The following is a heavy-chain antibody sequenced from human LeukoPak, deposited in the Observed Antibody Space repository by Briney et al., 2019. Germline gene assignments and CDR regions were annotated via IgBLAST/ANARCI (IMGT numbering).Heavy chain of an antibody. V-gene: IGHV4-61*01. CDR1: GGSVSSGRYY. CDR3: ARASGVSSYLLLI. CDR2: IYYSESTSYNPSYSSGST. J-gene: IGHJ4*02. D-gene: IGHD2-8*01. Sequence: SETLSLTCTVSGGSVSSGRYYWSWIRQPPGQGLEWIGYIYYSESTSYNPSYSSGSTTYNPSLKSRVTISIDTSKNQFSLRLNSVTAADTAVYYCARASGVSSYLLLIWGQGTLVTVSS.